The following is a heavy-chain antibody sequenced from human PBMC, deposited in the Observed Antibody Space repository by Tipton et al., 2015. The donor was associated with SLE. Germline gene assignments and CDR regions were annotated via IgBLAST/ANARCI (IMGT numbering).Heavy chain of an antibody. Sequence: SLRLSCSASGFTFSSYAMHWVRQAPGKGLEYVSAISSNGGSTYYADSVKGRFTISRDNSKNTLYLQMNSLRAEDTAVYYCARDGRPRRDSPPTSAVAGHFDYRGQGTLVTVSS. CDR3: ARDGRPRRDSPPTSAVAGHFDY. V-gene: IGHV3-64*04. CDR2: ISSNGGST. J-gene: IGHJ4*02. D-gene: IGHD6-19*01. CDR1: GFTFSSYA.